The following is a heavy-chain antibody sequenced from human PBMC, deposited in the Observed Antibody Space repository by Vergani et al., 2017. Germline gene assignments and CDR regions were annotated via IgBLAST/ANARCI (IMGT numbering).Heavy chain of an antibody. CDR1: GFTFSSYE. D-gene: IGHD6-13*01. CDR2: ISSSGSTI. Sequence: EVQLVESGGGLVQPGGSLRLSCAASGFTFSSYEMNWVRQAPGKGLEWVSYISSSGSTIYYADSVKGRFTISRDNAKNSLYLQMNSLRAEDTAVYYCAGGIAAAWYAEYFQHWGQGTLVTVSS. CDR3: AGGIAAAWYAEYFQH. J-gene: IGHJ1*01. V-gene: IGHV3-48*03.